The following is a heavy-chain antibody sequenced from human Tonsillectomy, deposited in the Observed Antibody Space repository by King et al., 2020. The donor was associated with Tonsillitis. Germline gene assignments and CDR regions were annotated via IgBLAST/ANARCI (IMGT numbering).Heavy chain of an antibody. Sequence: VQLVESGGGLVKPGGSLRLSCAASGFMFRDYYMSWIRQAPGKGLEWVSYISSSGSSIYYADSVKGRFTMSRDNAKNSLYLEMNSLRAEDTAVYYCARLSSPFGVLIRVVYYYYMDVWGKGTTVTVSS. CDR2: ISSSGSSI. CDR3: ARLSSPFGVLIRVVYYYYMDV. D-gene: IGHD3-3*01. J-gene: IGHJ6*03. CDR1: GFMFRDYY. V-gene: IGHV3-11*01.